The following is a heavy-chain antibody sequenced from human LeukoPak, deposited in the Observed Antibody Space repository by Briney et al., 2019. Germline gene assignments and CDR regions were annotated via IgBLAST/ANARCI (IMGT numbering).Heavy chain of an antibody. Sequence: GGSLRLSCAASGFTFSSYGMHWVRQAPGKGLEWVAVISYDGSNKYYADSVKGRFTISRDNSKNTLYLQMNSLRVEDTAVYYCAKGYYADYGDHWGQGTQVTVSS. CDR3: AKGYYADYGDH. CDR2: ISYDGSNK. D-gene: IGHD4-17*01. CDR1: GFTFSSYG. J-gene: IGHJ4*02. V-gene: IGHV3-30*18.